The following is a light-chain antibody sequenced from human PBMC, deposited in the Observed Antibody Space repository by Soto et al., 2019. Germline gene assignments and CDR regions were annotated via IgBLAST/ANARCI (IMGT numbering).Light chain of an antibody. Sequence: QSVLTQPPSVSGAPGQRVTISCTGSSSNIGAGYDVHWYQQIPGTAPKLLIYLNNNRPSGVPDRLSGSKSGTSASLAITGLQAEDEADYYCQSYDSSLSAGVFGGGTKVTVL. CDR1: SSNIGAGYD. CDR2: LNN. V-gene: IGLV1-40*01. CDR3: QSYDSSLSAGV. J-gene: IGLJ3*02.